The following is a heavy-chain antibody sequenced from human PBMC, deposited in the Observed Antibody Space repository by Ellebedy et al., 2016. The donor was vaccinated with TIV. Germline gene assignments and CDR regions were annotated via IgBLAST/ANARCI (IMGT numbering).Heavy chain of an antibody. CDR2: IWSDGSNK. CDR1: GFSFSSYG. CDR3: ARDGLTAVTLSNRGAWFDP. V-gene: IGHV3-33*01. D-gene: IGHD2-2*01. J-gene: IGHJ5*02. Sequence: GESLKISCAASGFSFSSYGMLWVRQAQGKGPEWVAVIWSDGSNKLYADSVKGRFTISRDNSKDTLYLQMNSLRDEDTAVYYCARDGLTAVTLSNRGAWFDPWGQGTLVTVSS.